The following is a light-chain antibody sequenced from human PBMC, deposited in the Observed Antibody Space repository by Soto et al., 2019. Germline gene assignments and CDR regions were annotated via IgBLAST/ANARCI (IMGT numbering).Light chain of an antibody. V-gene: IGKV1-39*01. Sequence: DIQMTQSPSSLSASVGDRVTITCRTSQPISDYLNWYQQKPGKAPTLLIYTTSNLQSGVPSRFSGSGSATHFTLTISSLQPEDFATYYCQQHYNTPRTFGQGTKVEL. CDR1: QPISDY. J-gene: IGKJ1*01. CDR3: QQHYNTPRT. CDR2: TTS.